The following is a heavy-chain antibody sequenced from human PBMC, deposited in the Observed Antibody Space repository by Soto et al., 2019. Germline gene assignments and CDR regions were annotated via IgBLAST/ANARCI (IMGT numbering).Heavy chain of an antibody. CDR2: INSDGSST. J-gene: IGHJ4*02. Sequence: GSLRLSCAASGFTFSSYWMRWVRQAPGQGLVWVSRINSDGSSTSYADSVKGRFTISRDNAKNTLYLQMNSLRAEDTAVYYCARVGDSSGYYQLFDYWGQGTLVTVSS. CDR1: GFTFSSYW. CDR3: ARVGDSSGYYQLFDY. D-gene: IGHD3-22*01. V-gene: IGHV3-74*01.